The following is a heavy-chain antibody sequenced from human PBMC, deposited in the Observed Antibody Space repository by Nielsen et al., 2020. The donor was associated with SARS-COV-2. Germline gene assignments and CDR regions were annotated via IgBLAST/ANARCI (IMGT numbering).Heavy chain of an antibody. CDR2: IYYTGSS. CDR3: ARGRLVSGNYYDY. D-gene: IGHD1-26*01. J-gene: IGHJ4*02. CDR1: GGSVSNGGYY. Sequence: LRLSCTVSGGSVSNGGYYWNWIRHLPGRGLEWIGNIYYTGSSYYNPSLKSRVTISVDTSKSQFSLKLNSIAAADTAVYYCARGRLVSGNYYDYWGQGILVTVSS. V-gene: IGHV4-31*03.